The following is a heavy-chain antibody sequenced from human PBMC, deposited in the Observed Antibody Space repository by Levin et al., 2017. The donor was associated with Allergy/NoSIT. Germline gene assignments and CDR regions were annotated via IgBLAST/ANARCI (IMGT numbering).Heavy chain of an antibody. CDR2: IYGGGST. V-gene: IGHV3-53*01. D-gene: IGHD3-10*02. CDR3: ASEIPRGSPDNYVPL. J-gene: IGHJ4*02. CDR1: GFTVSSNY. Sequence: PGGSLRLSCAVSGFTVSSNYMSWVRQAPGTGPDLVSVIYGGGSTYYADSVRGRFTISRDDSGNTLSLQMNRLRVEATAVYYCASEIPRGSPDNYVPLWGRGTLVTVSS.